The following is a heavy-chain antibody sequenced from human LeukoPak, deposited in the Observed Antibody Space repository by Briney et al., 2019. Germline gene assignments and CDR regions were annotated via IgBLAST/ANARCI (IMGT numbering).Heavy chain of an antibody. CDR2: IYYSGST. CDR1: GGSISSYY. J-gene: IGHJ4*02. Sequence: SETLSLTCTVSGGSISSYYWGWIRQPPGKGLEWIGYIYYSGSTNYSPSLKSRVTISVDTSKNQFSLKLSSVTAADTAVYYCARVSPLGTVDYWGQGTLVTVSS. V-gene: IGHV4-59*08. CDR3: ARVSPLGTVDY.